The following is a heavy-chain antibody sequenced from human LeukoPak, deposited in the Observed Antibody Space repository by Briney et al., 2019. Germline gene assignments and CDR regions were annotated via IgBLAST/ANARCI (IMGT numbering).Heavy chain of an antibody. D-gene: IGHD1-26*01. CDR2: IHISGST. Sequence: SETLSLTCTASGGSISSYYWSWIRQPPGKGLEWIADIHISGSTNYNPSLKRRGIISIETSKNQLFLKLSTMTAADTAVYYCAGHKGNASYAFDYWGQGTLVTVSS. J-gene: IGHJ4*02. V-gene: IGHV4-4*09. CDR1: GGSISSYY. CDR3: AGHKGNASYAFDY.